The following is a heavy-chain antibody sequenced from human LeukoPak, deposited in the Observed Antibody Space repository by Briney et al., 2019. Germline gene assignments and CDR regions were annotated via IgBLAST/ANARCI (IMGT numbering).Heavy chain of an antibody. CDR1: GFTSSSYA. J-gene: IGHJ4*02. D-gene: IGHD2-2*02. V-gene: IGHV4-34*01. CDR3: ARGRRRHCSSTSCYNLSYFDY. Sequence: GSLRLSCAASGFTSSSYAMSWVRQAPGKGLEWIGEINHSGSTNYNPSLKSRVTISVDTSKNQFSLKLSSVTAADTAVYYCARGRRRHCSSTSCYNLSYFDYWGQGTLVTVSS. CDR2: INHSGST.